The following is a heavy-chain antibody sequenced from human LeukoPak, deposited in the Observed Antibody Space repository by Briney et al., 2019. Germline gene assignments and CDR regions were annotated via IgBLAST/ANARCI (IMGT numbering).Heavy chain of an antibody. CDR2: IKQDGSEK. J-gene: IGHJ4*02. V-gene: IGHV3-7*01. CDR1: GFTFSSYW. CDR3: ARDGHYYGSGSWDYFDY. Sequence: PGGSLRLSCAASGFTFSSYWMSWVRQAPGKGLEWVANIKQDGSEKHYVDSVKGRFTISRDNAKNSLYLQMNSLRAEDTAVYYCARDGHYYGSGSWDYFDYWGQGTLVTVSS. D-gene: IGHD3-10*01.